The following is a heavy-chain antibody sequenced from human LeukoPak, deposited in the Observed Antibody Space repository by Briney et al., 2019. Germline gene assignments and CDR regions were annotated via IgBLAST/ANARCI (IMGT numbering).Heavy chain of an antibody. D-gene: IGHD2-2*01. J-gene: IGHJ4*02. CDR3: AREESSSSGYYFDY. CDR2: ISTKSNI. CDR1: GFTFSSYT. V-gene: IGHV3-21*01. Sequence: GGSLRLSCAGSGFTFSSYTMNWVRQAPGKGLEWVSSISTKSNIYYADSVKGRFTISRDNTKNSLYLQMNSLRAEDTAVYYCAREESSSSGYYFDYWGQGTLVTVSS.